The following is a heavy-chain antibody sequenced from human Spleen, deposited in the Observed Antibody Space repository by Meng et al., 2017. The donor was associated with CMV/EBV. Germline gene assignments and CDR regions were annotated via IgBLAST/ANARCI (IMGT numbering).Heavy chain of an antibody. Sequence: GESLKISCEASGFTFSSYWMSWVRQAPGKGLEWVANIKQDGSETYYVDSVKGRFTVSRDNAKNSLHLQMNSLRAEDAAVYYCARDVEKSTSSPDYWGQGTLVTVSS. CDR3: ARDVEKSTSSPDY. CDR1: GFTFSSYW. CDR2: IKQDGSET. D-gene: IGHD6-6*01. V-gene: IGHV3-7*01. J-gene: IGHJ4*02.